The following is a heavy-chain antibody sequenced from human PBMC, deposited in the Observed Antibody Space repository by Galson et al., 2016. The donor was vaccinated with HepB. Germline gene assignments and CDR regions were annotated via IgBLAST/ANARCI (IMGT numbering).Heavy chain of an antibody. CDR2: INPNSGVT. CDR1: GYTFSGFY. Sequence: SCKASGYTFSGFYIHWVRQAPGQGLEWMGWINPNSGVTTYAQKFQGRVTMTRDTSISTVYMELSSLRSDDTAMYYCAREAKPYGDIDPWGQGTLVTVSS. J-gene: IGHJ5*02. V-gene: IGHV1-2*02. CDR3: AREAKPYGDIDP. D-gene: IGHD4-17*01.